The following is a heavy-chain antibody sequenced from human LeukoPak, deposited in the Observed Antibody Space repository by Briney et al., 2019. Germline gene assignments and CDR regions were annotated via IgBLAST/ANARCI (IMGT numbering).Heavy chain of an antibody. Sequence: GGSLRLSCAASGFTFDDYAIHWVRQAPGKGLEWVSRISWNSNSIGYADSVKGRFTISRDNANDSLYLQMNSLRAEDTALYYCAKIRGNRQQWNALDIWGQGTMVTVSS. CDR1: GFTFDDYA. CDR2: ISWNSNSI. CDR3: AKIRGNRQQWNALDI. J-gene: IGHJ3*02. D-gene: IGHD6-19*01. V-gene: IGHV3-9*01.